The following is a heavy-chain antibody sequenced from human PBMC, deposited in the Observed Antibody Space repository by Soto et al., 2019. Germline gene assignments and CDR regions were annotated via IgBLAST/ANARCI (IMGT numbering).Heavy chain of an antibody. D-gene: IGHD3-16*01. CDR2: ISGNANDI. J-gene: IGHJ4*02. V-gene: IGHV3-23*01. CDR1: GFTFINHA. CDR3: AKKRSGSWSMGCFDS. Sequence: GGSLRLSCAASGFTFINHAMNWVRQAPGKGLEWLSAISGNANDIHYADSVKGRFTISRDSSTNTVFLQMNSLRAEDTALYYCAKKRSGSWSMGCFDSWGQGTLVTVSS.